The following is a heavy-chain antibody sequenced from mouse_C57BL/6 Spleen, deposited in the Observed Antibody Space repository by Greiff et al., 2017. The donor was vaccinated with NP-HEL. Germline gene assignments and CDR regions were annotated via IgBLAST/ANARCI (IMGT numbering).Heavy chain of an antibody. CDR1: GFTFSSYA. Sequence: EVQVVESGEGLVKPGGSLKLSCAASGFTFSSYAMSWVRQTPEKRLEWVAYISSGGDYIYYADTVKGRFTISRGNARNTLYLQMSSLKSEDTAMYYCTGEWSLTGTSAMDYWGQGTSVTVSS. J-gene: IGHJ4*01. D-gene: IGHD4-1*01. CDR3: TGEWSLTGTSAMDY. V-gene: IGHV5-9-1*02. CDR2: ISSGGDYI.